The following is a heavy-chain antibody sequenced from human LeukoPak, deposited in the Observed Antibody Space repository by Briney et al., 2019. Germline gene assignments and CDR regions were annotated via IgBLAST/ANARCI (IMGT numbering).Heavy chain of an antibody. CDR2: IDGNGGDT. V-gene: IGHV3-23*01. J-gene: IGHJ4*02. D-gene: IGHD3-10*01. CDR1: GFTFSNYW. CDR3: ARDFYGSGSYYTVAFDS. Sequence: GGSLRLSCAASGFTFSNYWMSWVRQAPGRGLEWVASIDGNGGDTYYADSVKGRFPISRDHSKNTVYLQMNSLSAEDTAVYYCARDFYGSGSYYTVAFDSWGQGTLVTVSS.